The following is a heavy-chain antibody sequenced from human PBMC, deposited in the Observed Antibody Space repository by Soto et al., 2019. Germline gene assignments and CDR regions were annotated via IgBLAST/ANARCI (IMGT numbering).Heavy chain of an antibody. Sequence: QVQLVQSGAEVKKPGSSVKVSCKASGGTFSSYAISWVRQAPGQGLEWMGGIIPIFGTANYAQKFQGRVTIXXDXAXXTADRELSSLRSEDTAVYYCARYSGSYYDGGAFDYWGQGTLVTVSS. J-gene: IGHJ4*02. CDR1: GGTFSSYA. CDR3: ARYSGSYYDGGAFDY. D-gene: IGHD1-26*01. V-gene: IGHV1-69*12. CDR2: IIPIFGTA.